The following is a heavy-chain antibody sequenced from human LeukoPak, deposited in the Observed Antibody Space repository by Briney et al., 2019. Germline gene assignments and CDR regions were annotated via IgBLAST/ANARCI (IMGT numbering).Heavy chain of an antibody. J-gene: IGHJ6*03. CDR3: ARTAEYYYYMDV. Sequence: SETLSLTCTVSGYSINSGYYWGWIRQPPGKGLEWIGSIYHSGSTYYNPSLKSRVTISVDTSKNQFSPKLSSVTAADTAVYYCARTAEYYYYMDVWGKGTTVTVSS. CDR1: GYSINSGYY. V-gene: IGHV4-38-2*02. CDR2: IYHSGST.